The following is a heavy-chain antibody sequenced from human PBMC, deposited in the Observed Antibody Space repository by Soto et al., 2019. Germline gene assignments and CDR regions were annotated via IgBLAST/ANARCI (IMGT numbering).Heavy chain of an antibody. V-gene: IGHV1-24*01. J-gene: IGHJ4*02. CDR3: TSLNPFFDF. CDR1: GYGMTVTF. Sequence: APVKGYCKVSGYGMTVTFMRWVRQSPGKGLEWMGGFDPEDAETFYAQKFQGRVTMTEDSSTDTAYMELTNLTSADTAIYFCTSLNPFFDFWGQGTPVTVSS. CDR2: FDPEDAET.